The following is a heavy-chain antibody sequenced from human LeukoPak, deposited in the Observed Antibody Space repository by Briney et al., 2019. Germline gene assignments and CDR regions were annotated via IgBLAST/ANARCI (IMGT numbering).Heavy chain of an antibody. CDR3: ARAMRIVAAGTFYFDY. CDR2: TYYRSKWYN. Sequence: SQTLSLTCAISGDSVSSNSAAWNWIRQSPSRGLEWLGRTYYRSKWYNDYAVSVKSRITINPDTSKNQFSLQLNSVTPEDTAVYYCARAMRIVAAGTFYFDYWGQGTLVTVSS. V-gene: IGHV6-1*01. J-gene: IGHJ4*02. D-gene: IGHD6-25*01. CDR1: GDSVSSNSAA.